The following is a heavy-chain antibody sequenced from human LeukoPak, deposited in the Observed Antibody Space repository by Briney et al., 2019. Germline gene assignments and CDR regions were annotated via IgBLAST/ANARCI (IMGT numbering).Heavy chain of an antibody. CDR2: IYTSGST. CDR1: GGSISSGSYY. J-gene: IGHJ4*02. Sequence: PSETLSLTCTVSGGSISSGSYYWSWIRQPAGKGLEWIGRIYTSGSTNYNPSLKSRVTISVDTSKNQFSLKLSSVTAADTAVYYCFTAMVGHVVYWGQGTLVTVSS. V-gene: IGHV4-61*02. CDR3: FTAMVGHVVY. D-gene: IGHD5-18*01.